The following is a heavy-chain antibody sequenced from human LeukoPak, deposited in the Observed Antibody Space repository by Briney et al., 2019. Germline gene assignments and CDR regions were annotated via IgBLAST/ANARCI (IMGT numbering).Heavy chain of an antibody. CDR3: AREGQWLDDGGAFDI. CDR1: GFTFSSYS. V-gene: IGHV3-21*01. J-gene: IGHJ3*02. CDR2: ISSSSSYI. D-gene: IGHD6-19*01. Sequence: PGGSLRLSCAASGFTFSSYSMNWVRQAPGKGLEWASSISSSSSYIYYADSVKGRFTISRDNAKNSLYLQMNSLRAEDTAVYYCAREGQWLDDGGAFDIWGQGTMVTVSS.